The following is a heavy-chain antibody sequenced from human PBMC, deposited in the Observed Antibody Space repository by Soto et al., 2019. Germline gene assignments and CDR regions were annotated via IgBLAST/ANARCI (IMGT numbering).Heavy chain of an antibody. CDR1: GFSFSSYG. V-gene: IGHV3-30*18. CDR3: AKEKLRYFDWLFHVVGGMDV. J-gene: IGHJ6*02. D-gene: IGHD3-9*01. Sequence: GGSLRLSCAASGFSFSSYGMHWVRQAPGKGLEGVAVISYDGSNKYYADSVKGRFTISRDNSKNTLYLQMNSLRAEDTAVYYCAKEKLRYFDWLFHVVGGMDVWGQGTTVTVSS. CDR2: ISYDGSNK.